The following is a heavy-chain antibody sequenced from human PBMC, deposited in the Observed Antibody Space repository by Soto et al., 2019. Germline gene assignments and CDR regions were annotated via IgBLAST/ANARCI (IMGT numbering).Heavy chain of an antibody. CDR2: ISGSGGST. V-gene: IGHV3-23*01. CDR3: AKGGRGWPFDY. J-gene: IGHJ4*02. CDR1: GFTFSSYA. D-gene: IGHD6-19*01. Sequence: EVQLLESGGGLVQPGGSLRLSCAASGFTFSSYAMTWVRQAPGKGLEWVSAISGSGGSTYYADSVKGRFTISRDNSKNPLYLHMNSLRAEDTAVYYGAKGGRGWPFDYWGQGTLVTVSS.